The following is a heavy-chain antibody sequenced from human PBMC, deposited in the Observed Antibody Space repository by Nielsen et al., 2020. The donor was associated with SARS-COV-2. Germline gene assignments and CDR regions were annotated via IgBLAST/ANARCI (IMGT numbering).Heavy chain of an antibody. CDR2: ISWNSGSI. D-gene: IGHD1-26*01. V-gene: IGHV3-9*01. Sequence: GGSLRLSCAASGFTFDDYAMHWVRQAPGKGLEWVSGISWNSGSIGYADSVKGRFTISRDNAKNSLYLQMNSLRAEDTALYYCAKPHSGSYYDAFDIWGQGTMVTVSS. CDR1: GFTFDDYA. CDR3: AKPHSGSYYDAFDI. J-gene: IGHJ3*02.